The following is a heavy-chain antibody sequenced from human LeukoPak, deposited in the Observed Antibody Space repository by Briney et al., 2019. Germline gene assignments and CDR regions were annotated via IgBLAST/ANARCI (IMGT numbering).Heavy chain of an antibody. D-gene: IGHD3-3*01. V-gene: IGHV1-18*01. CDR2: INGNNGET. CDR1: VYTFITFG. CDR3: ARDPRGMIFGVDPSLPYYMDV. Sequence: GASVTVSFTPSVYTFITFGINWVRQAPGQGGEGMGWINGNNGETNYAQILQGRVTITRDTSRGTAYMELTSLRSDDTAVYYCARDPRGMIFGVDPSLPYYMDVWGKGTTVTVSS. J-gene: IGHJ6*03.